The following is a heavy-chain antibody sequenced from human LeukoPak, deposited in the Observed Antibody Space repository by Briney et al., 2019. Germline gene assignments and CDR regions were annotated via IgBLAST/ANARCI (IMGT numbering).Heavy chain of an antibody. CDR1: GTSFTSYY. J-gene: IGHJ4*02. CDR3: ARMTTGHDY. V-gene: IGHV4-34*01. D-gene: IGHD4-17*01. Sequence: SETLSLTCGVSGTSFTSYYWSWIRRTPGKGLEWIGEVNHSGYTNMNTSLKSRVTISVDTSKNQFSPLMSSVTAADTAVYFCARMTTGHDYWGQGILVTVSS. CDR2: VNHSGYT.